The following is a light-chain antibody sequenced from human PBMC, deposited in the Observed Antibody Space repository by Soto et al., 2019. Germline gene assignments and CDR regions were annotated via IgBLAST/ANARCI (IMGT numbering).Light chain of an antibody. CDR2: GVS. V-gene: IGKV3-11*01. J-gene: IGKJ4*01. CDR1: QSVTSN. Sequence: EIVLTQSSATLSLSPGERATLSCRASQSVTSNALAWYQQKPGQAPRLLIYGVSSRATGIPDRFSGSGSGTDFTLTISSLEPEDFAVYYCQQRSKWPLTFGGGIKVEIK. CDR3: QQRSKWPLT.